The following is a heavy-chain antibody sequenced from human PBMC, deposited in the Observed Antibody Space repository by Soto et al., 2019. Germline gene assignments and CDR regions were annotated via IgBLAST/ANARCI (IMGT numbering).Heavy chain of an antibody. CDR2: IKPDGSAT. CDR3: ARNGR. V-gene: IGHV3-7*05. J-gene: IGHJ4*01. CDR1: GFTFNTDW. D-gene: IGHD2-8*01. Sequence: EVQLVESGGGLVQPGGSLRLSCAASGFTFNTDWMSWVRQAPGKGLEWVANIKPDGSATDYVDSVKGRFTISRDNANNSLFLQMNSLRAEATAVYYCARNGRWGHGTVVTVSS.